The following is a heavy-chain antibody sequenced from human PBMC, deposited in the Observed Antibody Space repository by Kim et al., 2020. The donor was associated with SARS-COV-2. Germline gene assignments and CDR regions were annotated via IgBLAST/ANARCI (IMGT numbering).Heavy chain of an antibody. CDR1: GFTFSSYG. CDR2: IWYDGSNK. Sequence: GGSLRLSCAASGFTFSSYGMHWVRQAPGKGLEWVAVIWYDGSNKYYADSVKGRFTISRDNSKNTLYLQMNSLRAEDTAVYYCAREGEQWLVLYYWGQGTLVTVSS. J-gene: IGHJ4*02. D-gene: IGHD6-19*01. V-gene: IGHV3-33*01. CDR3: AREGEQWLVLYY.